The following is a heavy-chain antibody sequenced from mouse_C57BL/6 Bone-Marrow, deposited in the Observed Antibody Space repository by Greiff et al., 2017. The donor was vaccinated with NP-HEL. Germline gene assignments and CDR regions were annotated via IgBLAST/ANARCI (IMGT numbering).Heavy chain of an antibody. Sequence: QVQLQQSGAELVRPGASVTLSCKASGYTFTDYEMHWVKHTPVHGLEWIGAIDPETGGTAYNQKFKGKAILTADKSSSTAYMELRSLTSEDSAVYYCTRDELGRDYAMDYWGQGTSVTVSS. CDR2: IDPETGGT. CDR3: TRDELGRDYAMDY. J-gene: IGHJ4*01. V-gene: IGHV1-15*01. CDR1: GYTFTDYE. D-gene: IGHD4-1*01.